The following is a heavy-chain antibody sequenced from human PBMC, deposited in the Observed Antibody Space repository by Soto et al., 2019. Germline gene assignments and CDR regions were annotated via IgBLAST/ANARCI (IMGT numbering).Heavy chain of an antibody. CDR2: IYDSGST. J-gene: IGHJ4*02. CDR3: SRYRRGTGWYYLDY. D-gene: IGHD6-19*01. CDR1: GASISGNY. V-gene: IGHV4-59*01. Sequence: QVQLQESGPGLVKPSETLSLTCTVSGASISGNYWSWIRQPPGKGLEWIGYIYDSGSTNYSPSLQSRVTMSVDRSKNQFSLALTSVTAADTAVYFCSRYRRGTGWYYLDYWGQGILVTVS.